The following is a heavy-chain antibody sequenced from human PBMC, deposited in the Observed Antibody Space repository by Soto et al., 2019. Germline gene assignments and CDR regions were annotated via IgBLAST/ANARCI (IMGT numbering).Heavy chain of an antibody. V-gene: IGHV1-18*01. CDR2: INTYNGNT. Sequence: QVQLVQSEAEVKKPGASVKVSCKTSGYTLSSHGISWVRQAHGQGLEWMGWINTYNGNTNYAQKVQDRVTMTTDTSTSTAFMELRSLTSDDTAVYYCAREGIPPFYFDYWGQGSPVAVSS. CDR3: AREGIPPFYFDY. CDR1: GYTLSSHG. J-gene: IGHJ4*02.